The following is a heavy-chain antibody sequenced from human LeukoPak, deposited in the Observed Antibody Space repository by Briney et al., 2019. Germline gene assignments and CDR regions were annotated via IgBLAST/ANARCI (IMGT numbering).Heavy chain of an antibody. J-gene: IGHJ3*02. CDR3: ARAKTMIVVEDAFDI. D-gene: IGHD3-22*01. CDR1: GFTFGNYG. Sequence: GSLRLSCAASGFTFGNYGMSWVRQAPGKGLEWVSGINWNGGSTGYADSVEGRFTISRDNAKNLLYLQMNSLRAEDTAVYYCARAKTMIVVEDAFDIWGQGTMVTVSS. V-gene: IGHV3-20*04. CDR2: INWNGGST.